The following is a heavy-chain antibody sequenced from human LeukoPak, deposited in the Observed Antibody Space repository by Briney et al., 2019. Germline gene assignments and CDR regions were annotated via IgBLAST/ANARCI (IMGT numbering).Heavy chain of an antibody. CDR2: IYYSGST. V-gene: IGHV4-30-4*07. CDR1: GGSISSGDYS. Sequence: SETLSLTCAVSGGSISSGDYSWSWIRQPPGKGLEWIGNIYYSGSTYYNPSLRSRVNISVDTSKNQFSLKLTSVTAADTAVYYCARVGCSGGSCYYYYYYMDVWGKGTTVTISS. J-gene: IGHJ6*03. CDR3: ARVGCSGGSCYYYYYYMDV. D-gene: IGHD2-15*01.